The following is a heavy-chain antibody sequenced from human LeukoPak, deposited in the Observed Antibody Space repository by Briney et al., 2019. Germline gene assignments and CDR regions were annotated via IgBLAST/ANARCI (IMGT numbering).Heavy chain of an antibody. Sequence: PGGSLRLSCAASGFTFSTYSMSWVRQAPGRGLEWVSTLSASDGRTFYADSVRGRFTISRDNSKNTLYLQMNSLRAEDTAVYYCAKGEWAGRYFDYWGQGTLVSVSS. CDR3: AKGEWAGRYFDY. D-gene: IGHD3-10*01. CDR1: GFTFSTYS. V-gene: IGHV3-23*01. CDR2: LSASDGRT. J-gene: IGHJ4*02.